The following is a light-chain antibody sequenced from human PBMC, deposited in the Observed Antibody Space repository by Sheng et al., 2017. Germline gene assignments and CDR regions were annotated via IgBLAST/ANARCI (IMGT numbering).Light chain of an antibody. J-gene: IGLJ2*01. V-gene: IGLV1-47*02. CDR2: SYD. Sequence: QSVLIQPPSASGTPGQRVTISCSGSSSNIGSNYVFWYQLLPGTAPKLLIYSYDQRPSGVPDRFTGSKSGTSASLAITGLQSEDEADYYCAAWDVSIHAWIFGEGPGXPS. CDR3: AAWDVSIHAWI. CDR1: SSNIGSNY.